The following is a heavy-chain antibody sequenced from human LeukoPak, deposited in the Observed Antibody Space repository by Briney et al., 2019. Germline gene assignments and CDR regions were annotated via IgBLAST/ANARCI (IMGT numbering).Heavy chain of an antibody. D-gene: IGHD3-10*01. Sequence: GGSLRLSCAASGFTFSSYAMSWVRQAPGKGLEWVSAISGSGGNTYYADSVKGRFTISRDNSKNTLYLQMNSLRAEDTAVYYCAKRDYYGSGSYYNWGGFDYRGQGSLVTVSS. J-gene: IGHJ4*02. CDR2: ISGSGGNT. CDR3: AKRDYYGSGSYYNWGGFDY. CDR1: GFTFSSYA. V-gene: IGHV3-23*01.